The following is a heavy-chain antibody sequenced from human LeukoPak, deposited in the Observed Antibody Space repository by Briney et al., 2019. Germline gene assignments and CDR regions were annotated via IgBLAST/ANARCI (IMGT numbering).Heavy chain of an antibody. CDR3: ARLANGDRNFDY. Sequence: GASVKVSCKASGYTFSGNYIHWVRQAPGQGLQWMGWIIPKSGVTKYAQKFQGRVTMTRDTSISTAYMELSSLRADDTAVYYCARLANGDRNFDYWGQGTLVTVSS. J-gene: IGHJ4*02. CDR2: IIPKSGVT. V-gene: IGHV1-2*02. CDR1: GYTFSGNY. D-gene: IGHD4-17*01.